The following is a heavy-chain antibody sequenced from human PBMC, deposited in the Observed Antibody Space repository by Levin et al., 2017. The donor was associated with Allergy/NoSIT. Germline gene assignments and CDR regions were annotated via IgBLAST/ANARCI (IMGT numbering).Heavy chain of an antibody. J-gene: IGHJ6*02. CDR3: ANPDYGGNHGYYYYGMDV. CDR1: GGTFSSYA. Sequence: KISCKASGGTFSSYAISWVRQAPGQGLEWMGGIIPIFGTANYAQKFQGRVTITADESTSTAYIELCSLRSEDTAVYYCANPDYGGNHGYYYYGMDVWGQGTTVTVSS. D-gene: IGHD4-23*01. CDR2: IIPIFGTA. V-gene: IGHV1-69*01.